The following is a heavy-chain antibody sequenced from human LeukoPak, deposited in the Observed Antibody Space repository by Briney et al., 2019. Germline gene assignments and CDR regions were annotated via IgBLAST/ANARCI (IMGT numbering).Heavy chain of an antibody. CDR1: GGSFSGYY. V-gene: IGHV4-34*01. Sequence: SETLSLTCAVYGGSFSGYYWSWIRQPPGKGLEWIGEINHSGSTNYNPSLKSRVTISVDTSKNQFSLKLSSVTAADTAVYYCARDSYGGNPGSDYYYYYMDVWGKGTTVTVSS. J-gene: IGHJ6*03. CDR3: ARDSYGGNPGSDYYYYYMDV. CDR2: INHSGST. D-gene: IGHD4-23*01.